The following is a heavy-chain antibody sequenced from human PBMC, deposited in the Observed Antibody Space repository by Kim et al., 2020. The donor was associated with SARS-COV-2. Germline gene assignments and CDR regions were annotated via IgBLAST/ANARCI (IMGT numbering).Heavy chain of an antibody. CDR2: IRCDGSNK. V-gene: IGHV3-30*02. Sequence: GGSLRLSCAASGFTFSSYSMHWVRQAPGKGLEWVSFIRCDGSNKYYADSVKGRFTISRDNAKNSLYLQMNSLRAEDTAVYYCAREYEPIGAAGSSDYGM. CDR1: GFTFSSYS. D-gene: IGHD6-13*01. CDR3: AREYEPIGAAGSSDYGM. J-gene: IGHJ6*01.